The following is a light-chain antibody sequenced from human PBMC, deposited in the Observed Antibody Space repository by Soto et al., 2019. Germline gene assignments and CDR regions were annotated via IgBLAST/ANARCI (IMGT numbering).Light chain of an antibody. V-gene: IGKV3-15*01. CDR2: GAS. J-gene: IGKJ2*01. CDR1: QSVSNN. Sequence: EIVMTQSPATLSVSPGERATLSCRASQSVSNNLAWYQQKPGQAPRLLIYGASTRATGIPARFSGSGSGTEFTLTLSSLQSEDFAVYYCQQCNNWPYTFGQGTKLEIK. CDR3: QQCNNWPYT.